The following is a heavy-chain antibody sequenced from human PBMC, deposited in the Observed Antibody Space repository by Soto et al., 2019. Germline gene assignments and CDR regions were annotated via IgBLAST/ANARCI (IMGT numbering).Heavy chain of an antibody. Sequence: ASVKVSCKASGYTFTSYYMHWVRQAPGQGLERMGIINPSGGSTSYAQKFQGRVTMTRDTSTSTVYMELSSLRSEDTAVYYCACGLHIRAPTRNFDYCGQGTLVTVSS. CDR3: ACGLHIRAPTRNFDY. CDR1: GYTFTSYY. J-gene: IGHJ4*02. CDR2: INPSGGST. D-gene: IGHD1-1*01. V-gene: IGHV1-46*03.